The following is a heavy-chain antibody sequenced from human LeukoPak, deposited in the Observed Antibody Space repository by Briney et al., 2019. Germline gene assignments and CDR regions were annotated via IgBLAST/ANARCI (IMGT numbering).Heavy chain of an antibody. D-gene: IGHD3-10*01. CDR3: ARGQYYYGSGSTA. Sequence: SETLSLTCTVSGGSISSSSSYWSWIRQPPGKGLEWIGEINHSGSTNYNPSLKSRVTISVDTSKNQFSLKLSSVTAADTAVYYCARGQYYYGSGSTAWGQGTLVTVSS. V-gene: IGHV4-39*07. CDR1: GGSISSSSSY. J-gene: IGHJ4*02. CDR2: INHSGST.